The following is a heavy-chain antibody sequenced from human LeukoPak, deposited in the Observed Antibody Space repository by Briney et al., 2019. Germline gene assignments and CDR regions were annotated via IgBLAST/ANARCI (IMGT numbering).Heavy chain of an antibody. D-gene: IGHD6-6*01. J-gene: IGHJ4*02. Sequence: GGPLRLSCAASGFTFSSYAMSWVRQAPGKGLEWVSVIYAGGTTYYADFVKGRFTISRDKSKNTLYLQMNSLRAEDTAVYYCARGRPGYYFEHWGQGTLVTVSS. CDR2: IYAGGTT. CDR3: ARGRPGYYFEH. V-gene: IGHV3-23*03. CDR1: GFTFSSYA.